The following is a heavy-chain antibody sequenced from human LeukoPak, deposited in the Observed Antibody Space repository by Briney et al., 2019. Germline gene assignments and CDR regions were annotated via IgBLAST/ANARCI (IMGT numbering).Heavy chain of an antibody. J-gene: IGHJ6*02. Sequence: PGGSLRLSCAASGFTFSSYAMSWVRQAPGKGLEWVSAISGSGGSTYYADSVKGRFTISRDNAKNSLYLQMNSLRAEDTAVYYCAREEYSYGLPYYYYGMDVWGQGTTVTVSS. D-gene: IGHD5-18*01. CDR3: AREEYSYGLPYYYYGMDV. V-gene: IGHV3-23*01. CDR2: ISGSGGST. CDR1: GFTFSSYA.